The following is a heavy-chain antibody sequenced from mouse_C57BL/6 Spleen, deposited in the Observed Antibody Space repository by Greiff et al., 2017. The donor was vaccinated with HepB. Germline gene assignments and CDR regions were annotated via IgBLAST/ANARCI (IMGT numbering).Heavy chain of an antibody. D-gene: IGHD2-12*01. V-gene: IGHV1-15*01. J-gene: IGHJ2*01. CDR1: GYTFTDYE. CDR2: IDPETGGT. Sequence: VKLVESGAELVRPGASVTLSCKASGYTFTDYEMHWVKQTPVHGLEWIGAIDPETGGTAYNQKFKGKAILTADKSSSTAYMALRSLTSEDSAVYYCTTYYTDYWGQGTTLTVSS. CDR3: TTYYTDY.